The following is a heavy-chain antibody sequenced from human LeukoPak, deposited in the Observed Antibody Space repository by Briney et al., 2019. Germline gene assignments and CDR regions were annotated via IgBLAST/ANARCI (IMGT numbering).Heavy chain of an antibody. CDR1: GFTFNNAW. V-gene: IGHV3-15*01. CDR3: ARDLKGFNL. J-gene: IGHJ5*02. Sequence: PGGSLRLSCAASGFTFNNAWLTWVRQAPGKGLEWVGRIKGKIDGETTDYAAPVKGRFTISRDNGNNSLYLHMSRLRIEDTAVYYCARDLKGFNLWGQGALVTVSS. CDR2: IKGKIDGETT.